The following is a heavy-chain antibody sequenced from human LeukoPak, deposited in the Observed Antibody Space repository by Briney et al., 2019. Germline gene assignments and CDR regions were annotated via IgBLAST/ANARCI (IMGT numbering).Heavy chain of an antibody. Sequence: GGSLRLSCAASGFTFSSYSMNWVRQAPGKGLEWVSHISSSSSTIYYADSVEGRFTISRDNAKNSLYLQMNSLRAEDTAVYYCARGDGEGGTTVTNSGGVRVYYMDVWGKGTTVTVSS. CDR1: GFTFSSYS. CDR3: ARGDGEGGTTVTNSGGVRVYYMDV. J-gene: IGHJ6*03. CDR2: ISSSSSTI. V-gene: IGHV3-48*01. D-gene: IGHD4-17*01.